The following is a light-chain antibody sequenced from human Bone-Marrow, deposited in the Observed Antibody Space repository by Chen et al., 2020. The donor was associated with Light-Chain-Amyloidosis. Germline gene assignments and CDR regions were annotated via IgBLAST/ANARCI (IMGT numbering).Light chain of an antibody. CDR2: EVN. V-gene: IGLV2-8*01. Sequence: QSALTQPPSASGSPGQSVTISCTGTSNNDNDYLYVSWFQQYPGRAPKLIIYEVNVRPSGVPARFSGSRYGNRASLTVSGLQAEAEAYYFCASHVRGYNVMFGGGTELTVL. CDR3: ASHVRGYNVM. J-gene: IGLJ3*02. CDR1: SNNDNDYLY.